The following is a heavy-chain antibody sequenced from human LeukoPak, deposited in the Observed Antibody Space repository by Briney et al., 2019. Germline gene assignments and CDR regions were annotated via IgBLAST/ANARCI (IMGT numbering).Heavy chain of an antibody. CDR1: GFTFDNYR. D-gene: IGHD1-26*01. J-gene: IGHJ4*02. CDR3: TKRVKYGGTWDHFAD. Sequence: PGGSLRLSCAASGFTFDNYRMSWVRQAPGKGLEWVSTVNADGGNTYYADSVKGRFTISRDKSKSTLILQMNRLRVEDTALYYCTKRVKYGGTWDHFADWGQGTLVTVCS. V-gene: IGHV3-23*01. CDR2: VNADGGNT.